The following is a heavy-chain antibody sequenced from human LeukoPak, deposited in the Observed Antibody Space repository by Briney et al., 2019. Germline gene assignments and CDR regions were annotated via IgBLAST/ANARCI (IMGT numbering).Heavy chain of an antibody. V-gene: IGHV3-23*01. CDR3: PKGVAAADTGSDY. D-gene: IGHD6-13*01. Sequence: GGSLRLSCAASGFTFSSYAMSWVRQAPGKGLEWVSAISGSGGSTYYADSVKGRFTISRDNSKNTLYLQMNSLRAEDTAVYYCPKGVAAADTGSDYWGQGTLVTVSS. CDR2: ISGSGGST. J-gene: IGHJ4*02. CDR1: GFTFSSYA.